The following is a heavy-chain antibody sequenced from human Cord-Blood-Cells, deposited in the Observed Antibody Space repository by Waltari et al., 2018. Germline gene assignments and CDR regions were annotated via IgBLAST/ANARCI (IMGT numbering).Heavy chain of an antibody. J-gene: IGHJ4*02. Sequence: QVQLQESGPGLVKPSETLSLTCTVSGGSISSSSYYWGWIRQPPGKGLEWIGSIYYSGSTYYNPSLKSRVTISVATSKNQFSRKLSSVTAADTAVYYCARSDGSSFDYWGQGTLVTVSS. CDR1: GGSISSSSYY. V-gene: IGHV4-39*01. CDR3: ARSDGSSFDY. CDR2: IYYSGST. D-gene: IGHD6-6*01.